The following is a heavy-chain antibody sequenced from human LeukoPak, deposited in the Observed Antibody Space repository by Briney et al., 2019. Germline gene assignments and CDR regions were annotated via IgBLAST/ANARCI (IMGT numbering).Heavy chain of an antibody. Sequence: GESLQISCQGSGYRFTSYWIGWVRPMPGKGLEWMGIIYPDDSDTRYSPSFQGQVTISADKSISTAYLQWSSLKASDTAMYYCARLVLGSGYSPFDYWGQGTLVTVSS. J-gene: IGHJ4*02. V-gene: IGHV5-51*01. CDR1: GYRFTSYW. CDR2: IYPDDSDT. CDR3: ARLVLGSGYSPFDY. D-gene: IGHD3-22*01.